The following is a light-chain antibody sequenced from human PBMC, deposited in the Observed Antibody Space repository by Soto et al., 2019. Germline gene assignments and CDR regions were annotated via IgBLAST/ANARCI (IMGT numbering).Light chain of an antibody. Sequence: DIQMTQSPSTLSASVGDRVTIACRASQSISSRLAWYQQKPGKAPKLLIYKASSLESGVPSRFSGSGSGTEFNLPTLSLQPDDFATSHGPYHNSAPRRLGQGPKVHIK. CDR1: QSISSR. J-gene: IGKJ1*01. CDR2: KAS. CDR3: PYHNSAPRR. V-gene: IGKV1-5*03.